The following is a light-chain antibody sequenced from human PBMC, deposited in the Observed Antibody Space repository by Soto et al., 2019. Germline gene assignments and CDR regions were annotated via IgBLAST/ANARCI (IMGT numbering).Light chain of an antibody. J-gene: IGKJ1*01. CDR2: DAS. V-gene: IGKV1-5*01. Sequence: DIQMTQSPSTLSASVGDRVTITCRASQSISSWLAWYQQKPGKAPKLLIYDASSLEIGVPSRFSGSGSGTEFTLTISSLQPDDFATYYCQQYNSYSWTFGQGTKVE. CDR3: QQYNSYSWT. CDR1: QSISSW.